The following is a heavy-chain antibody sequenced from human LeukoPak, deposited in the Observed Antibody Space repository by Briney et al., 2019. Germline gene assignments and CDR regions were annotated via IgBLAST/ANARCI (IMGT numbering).Heavy chain of an antibody. J-gene: IGHJ6*02. CDR1: GFTFSSYA. D-gene: IGHD3-22*01. V-gene: IGHV3-30-3*01. Sequence: GGSLRLSCAASGFTFSSYAMHWVRQAPGKGLEWVAVISYDGSNKYYADSVQGRFTISRDNSKSTLYLQMNSLRAADTAVYYCARHYYDSSTWSYYYYYGMDVWGQGTTVTVSS. CDR3: ARHYYDSSTWSYYYYYGMDV. CDR2: ISYDGSNK.